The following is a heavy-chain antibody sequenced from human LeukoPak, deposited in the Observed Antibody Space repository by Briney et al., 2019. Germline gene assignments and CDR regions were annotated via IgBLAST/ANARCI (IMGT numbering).Heavy chain of an antibody. CDR1: TXTTXD. J-gene: IGHJ4*02. D-gene: IGHD7-27*01. CDR2: MSPNSGDT. Sequence: TXTTXDTXWVRQATGQGLEWLGWMSPNSGDTGYAQKFQGRVTMTSDSSISTAYMELSSLRSEDTAIYYCVRTPPSWGFDYWGQGTLVTVSS. V-gene: IGHV1-8*01. CDR3: VRTPPSWGFDY.